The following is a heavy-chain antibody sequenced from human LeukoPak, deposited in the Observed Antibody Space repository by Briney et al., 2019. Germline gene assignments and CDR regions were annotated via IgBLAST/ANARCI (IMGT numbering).Heavy chain of an antibody. CDR2: INPNSGGT. J-gene: IGHJ4*02. Sequence: ASVKVSCKASGYTFTGYYMHWVRQAPGQGLEWMGWINPNSGGTNYAQKFQGRVTMTRDTSISTAYMELSRLRPDDTAVYYCARQAAARPGPIDYWGQGTLVTVSS. CDR1: GYTFTGYY. D-gene: IGHD2-2*01. CDR3: ARQAAARPGPIDY. V-gene: IGHV1-2*02.